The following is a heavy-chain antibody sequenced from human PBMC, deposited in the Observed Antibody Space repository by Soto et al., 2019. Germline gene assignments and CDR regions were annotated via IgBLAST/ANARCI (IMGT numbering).Heavy chain of an antibody. Sequence: SETKSLTNSFSDYYITSHYLTLIRQNPEMGLEWIGYMHYTGFSHYNPSLKSRLTISVDRSKNQFTLQLASVTVADTAIYYSATSFGNASYTYWGQGTQVTV. V-gene: IGHV4-59*11. D-gene: IGHD3-16*01. CDR1: DYYITSHY. CDR2: MHYTGFS. CDR3: ATSFGNASYTY. J-gene: IGHJ4*02.